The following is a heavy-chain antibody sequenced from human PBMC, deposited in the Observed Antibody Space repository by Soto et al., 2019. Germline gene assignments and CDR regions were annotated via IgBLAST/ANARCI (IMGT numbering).Heavy chain of an antibody. D-gene: IGHD3-10*01. J-gene: IGHJ6*03. CDR2: IYYSGST. CDR3: ARDYYGSGSSGNYYYMDV. Sequence: SETLSLTCTVSGGSISSYYWSWIRQPPGKGLEWIGYIYYSGSTNYNPSLKSRVTISVDTSKNQFSLKLSSVTAADTAVYYCARDYYGSGSSGNYYYMDVWGKGTTVTVSS. CDR1: GGSISSYY. V-gene: IGHV4-59*01.